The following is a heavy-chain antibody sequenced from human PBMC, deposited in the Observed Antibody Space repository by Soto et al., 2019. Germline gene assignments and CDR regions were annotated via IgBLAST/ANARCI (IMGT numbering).Heavy chain of an antibody. CDR3: ARVAAGTGGS. CDR2: INHSGST. Sequence: PSETLSLTCAVYGGSFSGDYCSWIRQPPGKGLEWIGEINHSGSTNYNPSLKSRVTISVDTSKNQFSLKLSSVTAADTAVYYCARVAAGTGGSWGQGTLVTVSS. D-gene: IGHD6-13*01. J-gene: IGHJ5*02. V-gene: IGHV4-34*01. CDR1: GGSFSGDY.